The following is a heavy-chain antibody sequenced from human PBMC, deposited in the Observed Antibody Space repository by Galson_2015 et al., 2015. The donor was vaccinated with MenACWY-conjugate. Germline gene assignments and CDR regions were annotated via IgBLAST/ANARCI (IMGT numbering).Heavy chain of an antibody. J-gene: IGHJ4*02. V-gene: IGHV3-7*03. Sequence: SLRLSCAASGFTFSSYWMSWVRQAPGKGLEWVANIKQDGSEKYYVDSVKGRFTISRDNAKNSLYLQMNSLRAEDTAVYYCARISAARRPAYFDYWGQGTLVTVSP. D-gene: IGHD6-6*01. CDR3: ARISAARRPAYFDY. CDR1: GFTFSSYW. CDR2: IKQDGSEK.